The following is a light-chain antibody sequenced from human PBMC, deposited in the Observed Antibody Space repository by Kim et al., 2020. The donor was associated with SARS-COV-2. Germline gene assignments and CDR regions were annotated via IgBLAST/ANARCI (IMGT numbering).Light chain of an antibody. CDR2: QNI. Sequence: SPGQTATIACSGDNLGEKFVCWYQKKPGQSPVLVIYQNIKRPSGIPDRFSGSNSGNTATLTISGTQAMDEAEYYCQAWDSRNYVFGTGTEVTVL. J-gene: IGLJ1*01. V-gene: IGLV3-1*01. CDR3: QAWDSRNYV. CDR1: NLGEKF.